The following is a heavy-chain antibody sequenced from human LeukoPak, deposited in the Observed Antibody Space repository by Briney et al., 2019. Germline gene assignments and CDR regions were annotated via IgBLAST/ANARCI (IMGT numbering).Heavy chain of an antibody. J-gene: IGHJ5*02. V-gene: IGHV4-59*08. CDR1: GGSISSYY. Sequence: SETLSLTCTVSGGSISSYYWSWIRQPPGRGLEWIGYIYYSGSTNYNPSLKSRVTISVDTSKNQFSLKLSSVTAADTAVYYCARTLYCSSNSCYAFWFDPWGQGTLVTVSS. CDR2: IYYSGST. CDR3: ARTLYCSSNSCYAFWFDP. D-gene: IGHD2-2*01.